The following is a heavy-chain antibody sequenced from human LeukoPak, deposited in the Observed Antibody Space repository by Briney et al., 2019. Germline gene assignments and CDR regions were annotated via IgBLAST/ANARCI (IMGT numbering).Heavy chain of an antibody. CDR3: ARGFRHSAVAGPY. V-gene: IGHV4-59*01. Sequence: SETLSLTCTVSGGSINSYYWGWIRQPPGKGLEWIGFIYYSGSTNYNPSLKSRVTMSVDTSKNQFSLKLSSVTAADTAVYYCARGFRHSAVAGPYWGQGTLVTVSS. CDR2: IYYSGST. CDR1: GGSINSYY. J-gene: IGHJ4*02. D-gene: IGHD6-19*01.